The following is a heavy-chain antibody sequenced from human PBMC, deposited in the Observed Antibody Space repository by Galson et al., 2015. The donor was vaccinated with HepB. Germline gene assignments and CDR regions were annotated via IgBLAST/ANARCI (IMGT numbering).Heavy chain of an antibody. J-gene: IGHJ3*02. Sequence: SLRLSCAASGFTFSSYWMHWVRQAPGGGLEWVANITQDGSKKYYVDSVKGRFTLSRDNAKNSLYLQTNSLRAEDTAVYYCARGRGGMDDSSAYRAFDSRGDASMVTCSS. V-gene: IGHV3-7*03. CDR3: ARGRGGMDDSSAYRAFDS. D-gene: IGHD3-22*01. CDR2: ITQDGSKK. CDR1: GFTFSSYW.